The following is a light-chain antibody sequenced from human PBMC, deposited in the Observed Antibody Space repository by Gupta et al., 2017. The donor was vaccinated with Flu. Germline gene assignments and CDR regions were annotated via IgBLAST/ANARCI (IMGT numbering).Light chain of an antibody. J-gene: IGKJ2*01. CDR3: QQQCECVMYT. CDR2: GAS. CDR1: QSVGSN. Sequence: ERVMTQSPDTLSLSPGERATLSCRASQSVGSNVAWYQQKPGQPPRLIIYGASTRATGIPARFSGSGSGTNFTLTMSGRQSEDFAVYHCQQQCECVMYTFGQGTXVEIK. V-gene: IGKV3D-15*01.